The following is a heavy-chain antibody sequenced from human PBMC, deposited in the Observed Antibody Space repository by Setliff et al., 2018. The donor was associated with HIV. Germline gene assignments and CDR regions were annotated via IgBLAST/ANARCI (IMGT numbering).Heavy chain of an antibody. CDR3: ARHGGSVHYSGWSSYNWFDP. J-gene: IGHJ5*02. V-gene: IGHV4-59*08. CDR1: GGSISGFY. CDR2: IHNSGST. D-gene: IGHD6-19*01. Sequence: PSETLSLTCTVSGGSISGFYWSWIRQPPGKGLEWIAYIHNSGSTEYNPSLQSRVTISLDTSKRQFSLKLNSMTAADTAVYYCARHGGSVHYSGWSSYNWFDPWGQGTLVTVS.